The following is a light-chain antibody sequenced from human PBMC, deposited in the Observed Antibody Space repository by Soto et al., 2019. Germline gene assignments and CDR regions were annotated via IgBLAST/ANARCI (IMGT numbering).Light chain of an antibody. Sequence: DIQMTQSPSSLSASVGDRVTITCPASQGIRNDLDWYQQKPGKAPKRLIYAASSLQSGIRTRFSGSESGTISTLTISSLHPEDFATSYCLQHNSYPPTFGQRTKMEIK. CDR1: QGIRND. V-gene: IGKV1-17*01. CDR3: LQHNSYPPT. J-gene: IGKJ1*01. CDR2: AAS.